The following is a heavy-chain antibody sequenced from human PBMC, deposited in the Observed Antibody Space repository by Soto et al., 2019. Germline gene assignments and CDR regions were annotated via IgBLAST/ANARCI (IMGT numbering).Heavy chain of an antibody. Sequence: ASVKVSCKASGYPFTSYYMHWVRHAPGQGLEWMGMINPSGGSTSYAQKFQGRVTMTRDTSTSTVYMELSSLRSEDTAVYYCARDDYYDSSGNYYYYGMDVWGQGTTVTVSS. CDR3: ARDDYYDSSGNYYYYGMDV. J-gene: IGHJ6*02. D-gene: IGHD3-22*01. V-gene: IGHV1-46*01. CDR2: INPSGGST. CDR1: GYPFTSYY.